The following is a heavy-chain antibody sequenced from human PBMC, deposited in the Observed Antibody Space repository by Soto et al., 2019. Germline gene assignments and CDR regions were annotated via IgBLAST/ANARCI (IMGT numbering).Heavy chain of an antibody. CDR2: IYYSGST. CDR1: GGSISSYY. V-gene: IGHV4-59*01. J-gene: IGHJ5*02. Sequence: SETLSLTCTVSGGSISSYYWSWIRQPPGKGLEWIGYIYYSGSTNYNPSLKSRVTISVDTSKNQFSLKLSSVTAADTTVYYCARSLRGYWFDPWGQGTLVTVSS. CDR3: ARSLRGYWFDP. D-gene: IGHD3-10*01.